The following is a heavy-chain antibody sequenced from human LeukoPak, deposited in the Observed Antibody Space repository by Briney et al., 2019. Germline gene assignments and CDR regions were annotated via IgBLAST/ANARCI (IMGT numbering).Heavy chain of an antibody. CDR1: GGTFSSYA. CDR2: IIPILGIA. D-gene: IGHD5-12*01. V-gene: IGHV1-69*04. Sequence: ASVKVSCKASGGTFSSYAISWVRQAPGQGLEWMGRIIPILGIANYAQKFQGRVTITADKSTSTAYMELSSLRSEDTAVYYRASVNSGYHIWTIDYWGQGTLVTVSS. CDR3: ASVNSGYHIWTIDY. J-gene: IGHJ4*02.